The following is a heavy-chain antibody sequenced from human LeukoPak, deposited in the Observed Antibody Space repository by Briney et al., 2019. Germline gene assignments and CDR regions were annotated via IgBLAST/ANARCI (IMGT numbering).Heavy chain of an antibody. CDR3: AREGGFYRPLDY. CDR1: GGSVSSTNW. Sequence: SETLSLTCGVSGGSVSSTNWWTWIRQPPGKGLEWIGEVHLDGRTNFDPSLKSRLTMSVDLSENHVSLKLTSVTAADTAVYCCAREGGFYRPLDYSGQGTLVTVSS. V-gene: IGHV4-4*01. CDR2: VHLDGRT. D-gene: IGHD6-25*01. J-gene: IGHJ4*02.